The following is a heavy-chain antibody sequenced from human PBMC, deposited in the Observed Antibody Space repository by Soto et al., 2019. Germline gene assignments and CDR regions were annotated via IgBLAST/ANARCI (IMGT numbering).Heavy chain of an antibody. CDR3: ALRCGSRYNWFDP. CDR1: SGSISSSNW. CDR2: IYHSGST. V-gene: IGHV4-4*02. J-gene: IGHJ5*02. Sequence: PSETLSLTCAVSSGSISSSNWWSWVRQPPGKGLEWIGEIYHSGSTNYNPSLKSRVTISVDKSKNQFSLKLSSVTAADTAVYYCALRCGSRYNWFDPWGQGTLVTVSS. D-gene: IGHD5-12*01.